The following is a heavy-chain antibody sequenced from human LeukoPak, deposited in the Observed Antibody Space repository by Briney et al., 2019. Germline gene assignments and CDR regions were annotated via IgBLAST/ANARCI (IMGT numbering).Heavy chain of an antibody. D-gene: IGHD3-22*01. J-gene: IGHJ3*02. V-gene: IGHV4-34*01. Sequence: SETLSLTCAVYGGSFSGYYWSWIRQPPGKGLEWIGEINHSGSTNYNPSLKSRVTISVDTSKNQFSLKLSSVTAADTAVYYCARGVSLYYYDSSGYADAFDIWGQGTMVTVSS. CDR3: ARGVSLYYYDSSGYADAFDI. CDR2: INHSGST. CDR1: GGSFSGYY.